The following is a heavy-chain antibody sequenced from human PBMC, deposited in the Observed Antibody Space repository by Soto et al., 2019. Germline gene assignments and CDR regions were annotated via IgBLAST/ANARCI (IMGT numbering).Heavy chain of an antibody. CDR1: GFTFSSYS. Sequence: GGSLRLSCAASGFTFSSYSMNWVRQAPGKGLEWVSYISSSSSTIYYAGSVKGRFTISRDNAKNSLYLQMNSLRDEDTAVYYCAREKPSYSSGNHIDYWGQGTLVTVSS. V-gene: IGHV3-48*02. J-gene: IGHJ4*02. D-gene: IGHD6-19*01. CDR2: ISSSSSTI. CDR3: AREKPSYSSGNHIDY.